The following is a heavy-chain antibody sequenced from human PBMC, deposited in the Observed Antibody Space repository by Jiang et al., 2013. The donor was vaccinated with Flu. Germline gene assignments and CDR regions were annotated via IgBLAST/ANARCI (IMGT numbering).Heavy chain of an antibody. Sequence: SQTLSLTCAISGDSVSSNTAAWNWIRQSPSRGLEWLGRTYYRSKWYYDYAVSVKSRLIFNPDTSKNQISLQLKSVTPEDTAVYYCARVEDSSGWFDFWGQGTLGHRLL. J-gene: IGHJ4*02. V-gene: IGHV6-1*01. CDR2: TYYRSKWYY. CDR1: GDSVSSNTAA. D-gene: IGHD6-19*01. CDR3: ARVEDSSGWFDF.